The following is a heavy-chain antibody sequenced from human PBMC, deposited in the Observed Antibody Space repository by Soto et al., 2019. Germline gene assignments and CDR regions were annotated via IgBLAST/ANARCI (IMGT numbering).Heavy chain of an antibody. Sequence: SETLSLTCTVSGGSISSYYWXWVRQPPGKGLEWIGYIYYSGSTDYNPSLKSRVTISVDTSKNQFSLKLSSVTAADTAVYYCARGKYSSSPDYYYYYYMDVWGKGTTVTVSS. J-gene: IGHJ6*03. V-gene: IGHV4-59*01. CDR3: ARGKYSSSPDYYYYYYMDV. D-gene: IGHD6-6*01. CDR2: IYYSGST. CDR1: GGSISSYY.